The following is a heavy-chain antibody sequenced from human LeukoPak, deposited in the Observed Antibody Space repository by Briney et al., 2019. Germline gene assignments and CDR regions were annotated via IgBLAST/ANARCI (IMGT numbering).Heavy chain of an antibody. Sequence: PGGSLRLSCAASGFTFSSYAMHWARQAPGRGLEWVAVISYDGSNKYYADSVKGRFTISRDNSKNTLYLQMNSLRAEDTAVYYCAGGYCSGGSCYSSPYYFDYWGQGTLVTVSS. J-gene: IGHJ4*02. CDR1: GFTFSSYA. CDR2: ISYDGSNK. D-gene: IGHD2-15*01. V-gene: IGHV3-30*04. CDR3: AGGYCSGGSCYSSPYYFDY.